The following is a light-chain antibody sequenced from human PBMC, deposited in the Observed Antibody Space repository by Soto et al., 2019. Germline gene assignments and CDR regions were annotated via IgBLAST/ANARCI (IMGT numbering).Light chain of an antibody. V-gene: IGKV1-39*01. CDR1: QSISSS. CDR2: AAS. Sequence: DIQMTQSPSSLSAFVGDRVTITCRASQSISSSLNWYQQKPGKAPKLLIYAASTLQSGVPSRFSGSGSGTDFTLTISRLDPEDFAVYYCHQYDNSPWTFGQGTRVEIK. J-gene: IGKJ1*01. CDR3: HQYDNSPWT.